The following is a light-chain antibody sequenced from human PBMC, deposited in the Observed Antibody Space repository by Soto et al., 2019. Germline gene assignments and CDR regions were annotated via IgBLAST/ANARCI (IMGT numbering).Light chain of an antibody. CDR3: SSYTSSSTLV. Sequence: QSALTQPASVSGSPGQSITLSCTGTTSDVGTSDYVSWYQQHPDKAPKLLIYEVSNRPSGVSNRFSGSTSVNTATLTISGLQADDEADYYCSSYTSSSTLVFGTGTKLTVL. V-gene: IGLV2-14*03. J-gene: IGLJ1*01. CDR1: TSDVGTSDY. CDR2: EVS.